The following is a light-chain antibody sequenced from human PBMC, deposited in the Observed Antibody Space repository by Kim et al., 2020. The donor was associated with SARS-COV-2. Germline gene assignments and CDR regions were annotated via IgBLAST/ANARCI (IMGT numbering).Light chain of an antibody. V-gene: IGLV3-19*01. CDR2: GKN. Sequence: ALGQTIRNTCQGDSLTNYYASWYQQKPGQAPVLVIYGKNNRPSGIPDRFSGSISGTPASLTITGTQAEDEADYYCCSRDISGNHYLFGPGTKVTVL. CDR3: CSRDISGNHYL. J-gene: IGLJ1*01. CDR1: SLTNYY.